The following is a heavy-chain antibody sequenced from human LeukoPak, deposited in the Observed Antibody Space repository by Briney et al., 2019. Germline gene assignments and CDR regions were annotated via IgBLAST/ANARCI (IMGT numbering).Heavy chain of an antibody. CDR1: SGSISSSVYY. D-gene: IGHD3-3*01. Sequence: SETLSLTCTVSSGSISSSVYYWGWIRQPPGKGLEWIANIYFSGSTYSNPSLKSRVTISVDTSKNQFSLKLNSVTAADTAVYYCARGSGYTPTYYFDYWGQGTLVTVSS. CDR3: ARGSGYTPTYYFDY. V-gene: IGHV4-39*01. CDR2: IYFSGST. J-gene: IGHJ4*02.